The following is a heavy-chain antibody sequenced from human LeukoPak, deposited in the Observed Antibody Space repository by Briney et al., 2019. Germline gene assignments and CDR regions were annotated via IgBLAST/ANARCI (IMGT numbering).Heavy chain of an antibody. CDR2: IRYDGTNK. CDR3: ANGKLSSIAVTGQPLVNFGY. CDR1: GFTFSSYG. Sequence: PGGSLILSCAASGFTFSSYGMHWVRQAPGKGLEWVAFIRYDGTNKYYADSVKGRFTISRDISKSTLYLQMNSLRAEDTAVYYCANGKLSSIAVTGQPLVNFGYWGQGTLVTVSS. J-gene: IGHJ4*02. V-gene: IGHV3-30*02. D-gene: IGHD6-19*01.